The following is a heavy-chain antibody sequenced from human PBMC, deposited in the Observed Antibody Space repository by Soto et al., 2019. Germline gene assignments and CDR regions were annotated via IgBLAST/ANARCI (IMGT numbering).Heavy chain of an antibody. CDR2: IRGSGGGT. Sequence: EVQLLESGGDLVQPGGSLRLSCVASGFSFSNFAISWVRQAPGKGLEWVSAIRGSGGGTYYPDSVKGRFTISRDNSKSTVYRQMTGLRAEDTALYYCAKEMAEAGNGWFGSWGQGTLVTVSS. CDR1: GFSFSNFA. D-gene: IGHD6-13*01. J-gene: IGHJ5*01. V-gene: IGHV3-23*01. CDR3: AKEMAEAGNGWFGS.